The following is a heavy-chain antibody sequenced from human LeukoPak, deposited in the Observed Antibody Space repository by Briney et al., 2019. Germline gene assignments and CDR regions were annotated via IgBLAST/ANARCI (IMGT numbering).Heavy chain of an antibody. D-gene: IGHD2-2*01. CDR2: MDPNSGNT. V-gene: IGHV1-8*03. J-gene: IGHJ6*03. CDR3: ARVRVVPAATYFYYYYYMDV. Sequence: ASVKVSCKASGYTFTSYDINWVRQATGQGLEWMGWMDPNSGNTGYAQKFQGRVTITRNTSISTAYMELSSLRSEDTAVYYCARVRVVPAATYFYYYYYMDVWGKGTTVTVSS. CDR1: GYTFTSYD.